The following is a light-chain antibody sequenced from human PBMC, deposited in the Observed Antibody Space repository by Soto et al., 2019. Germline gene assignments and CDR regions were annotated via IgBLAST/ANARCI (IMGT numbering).Light chain of an antibody. J-gene: IGKJ3*01. CDR1: QGISDY. CDR2: ATS. CDR3: QQSYSSPRFT. V-gene: IGKV1-39*01. Sequence: DIRMTQSPSSLSASVGDTVTITCRASQGISDYLSWYQHKPGKAPELLIYATSTLHIGVPSRFSGSGSGTDFSLTISSLQPEDFATYYCQQSYSSPRFTFGPGTKVDIK.